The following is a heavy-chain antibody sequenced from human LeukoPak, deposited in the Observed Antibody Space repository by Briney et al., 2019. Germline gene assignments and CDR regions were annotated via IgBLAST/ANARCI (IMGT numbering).Heavy chain of an antibody. D-gene: IGHD3-22*01. Sequence: GGSLRPSCAASGFTVSSNYMSWVRQAPGKGLEWVSVIYSGGSTYYADSVKGRFTISRDNSKNTLYLQMNSLRAEDTAVYYCAGYYYDSSGMGAFDIWGQGTMVTVSS. V-gene: IGHV3-53*01. CDR2: IYSGGST. CDR3: AGYYYDSSGMGAFDI. J-gene: IGHJ3*02. CDR1: GFTVSSNY.